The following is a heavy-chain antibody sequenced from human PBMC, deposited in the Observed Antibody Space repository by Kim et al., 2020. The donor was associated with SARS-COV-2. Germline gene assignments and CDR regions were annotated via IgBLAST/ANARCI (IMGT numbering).Heavy chain of an antibody. D-gene: IGHD2-15*01. Sequence: GGSLRLSCAASGFTFSSYGMHWVRQAPGKGLEWVAVIWYDGSNKYYADSVKGRFTISRDNSKNTLYLQMNSLRAEDTAVYYCAREGRVVVVAAPSAFDIWGQGTMVTVSS. CDR1: GFTFSSYG. CDR3: AREGRVVVVAAPSAFDI. V-gene: IGHV3-33*01. J-gene: IGHJ3*02. CDR2: IWYDGSNK.